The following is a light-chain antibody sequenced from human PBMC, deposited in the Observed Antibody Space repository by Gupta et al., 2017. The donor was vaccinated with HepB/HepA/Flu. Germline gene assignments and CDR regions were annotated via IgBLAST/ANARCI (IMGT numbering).Light chain of an antibody. J-gene: IGLJ2*01. V-gene: IGLV2-23*02. CDR1: SSDVGSYNL. CDR3: CSYAGSSTVV. CDR2: EVS. Sequence: QPALTQPASVSGSPGQSITISCTGTSSDVGSYNLVSWYQQHTGKAPKLMIYEVSKRPSGVSNRFSGSKSGNTASLTISGLQAEDDTDYYCCSYAGSSTVVFGGGTKLTVL.